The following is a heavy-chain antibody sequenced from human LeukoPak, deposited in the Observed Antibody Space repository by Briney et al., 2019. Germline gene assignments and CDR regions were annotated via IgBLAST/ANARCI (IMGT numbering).Heavy chain of an antibody. Sequence: PSETLSLTCAVSGYSISSGYYWGWIRQPPGQGLEWIGSIYHSGSTYYNPSLKSRVTISVDTSKNQFSLKLSSVTAADTAVYYYARHSSYSSSGFDYWGQGTLVTVSS. V-gene: IGHV4-38-2*01. D-gene: IGHD6-6*01. J-gene: IGHJ4*02. CDR1: GYSISSGYY. CDR3: ARHSSYSSSGFDY. CDR2: IYHSGST.